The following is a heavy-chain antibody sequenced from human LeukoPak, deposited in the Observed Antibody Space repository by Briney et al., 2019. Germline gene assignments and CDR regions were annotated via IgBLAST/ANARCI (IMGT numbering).Heavy chain of an antibody. J-gene: IGHJ4*02. V-gene: IGHV4-59*08. CDR3: ARYGDSNAYYFDY. CDR2: IYYTGST. CDR1: GGSISSSY. Sequence: PSETLSLTCTVSGGSISSSYWSWIRQPPGKGLEWIGYIYYTGSTNYNPSLKSRVTISVDTSKNQFSLKLSSVTAADTAVYYCARYGDSNAYYFDYWGQGTLVTVSS. D-gene: IGHD4-17*01.